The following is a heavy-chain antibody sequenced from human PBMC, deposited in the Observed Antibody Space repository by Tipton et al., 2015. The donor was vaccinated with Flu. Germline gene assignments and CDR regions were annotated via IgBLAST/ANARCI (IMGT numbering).Heavy chain of an antibody. V-gene: IGHV4-38-2*01. Sequence: TLSLTFSVSGYSICLRYYWCWIRQSPGKGLMWIGNIHRIVNTYHNPSLKSRVTISLDTSKNQFSLKLRSVTATDTAVYYCARRDFSNYVSDPKNWFNSLGQGTLVTVSS. CDR3: ARRDFSNYVSDPKNWFNS. CDR1: GYSICLRYY. D-gene: IGHD4-11*01. J-gene: IGHJ5*01. CDR2: IHRIVNT.